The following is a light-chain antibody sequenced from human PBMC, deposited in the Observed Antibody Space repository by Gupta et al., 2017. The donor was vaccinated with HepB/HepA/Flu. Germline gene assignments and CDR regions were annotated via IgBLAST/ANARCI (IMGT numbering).Light chain of an antibody. CDR3: QSFDSKLNAFL. J-gene: IGLJ2*01. Sequence: SVLTPPPSVSGAPGQSVTISCTGSSPNFGTNYDVHWYQCLPGTAPKLLIYGNDNRPSGVPDRFSGSKSGTSASLAITGLQAEDEADYYCQSFDSKLNAFLFGGGTKLTVL. CDR1: SPNFGTNYD. CDR2: GND. V-gene: IGLV1-40*01.